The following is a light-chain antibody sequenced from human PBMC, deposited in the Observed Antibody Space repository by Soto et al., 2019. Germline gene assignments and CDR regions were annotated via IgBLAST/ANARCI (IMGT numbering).Light chain of an antibody. CDR3: QQRGNWPIT. V-gene: IGKV3-11*01. J-gene: IGKJ5*01. CDR1: QSVSSY. CDR2: DAS. Sequence: EVVLTQSPATLSLSPGERATLSCRASQSVSSYLAWYQQKPGQAPRLLVYDASNRATGIPARFSGSGSRTDFTLTISSLEPEDFAVYYCQQRGNWPITFGQGIRLEIK.